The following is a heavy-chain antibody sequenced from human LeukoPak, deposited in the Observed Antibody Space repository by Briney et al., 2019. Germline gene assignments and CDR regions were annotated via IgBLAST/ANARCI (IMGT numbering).Heavy chain of an antibody. CDR2: ISWNSGSI. CDR1: GFTFDDYA. V-gene: IGHV3-9*01. J-gene: IGHJ4*02. Sequence: GGSLRLSCAASGFTFDDYAMHWVRQAPGKGLEWVSGISWNSGSIGYADSVKGRSTISRDNAKNSLYLQMNSLRAEDTALYYCAKDLGQHYDFWSGYYENWGQGTLVTVSS. D-gene: IGHD3-3*01. CDR3: AKDLGQHYDFWSGYYEN.